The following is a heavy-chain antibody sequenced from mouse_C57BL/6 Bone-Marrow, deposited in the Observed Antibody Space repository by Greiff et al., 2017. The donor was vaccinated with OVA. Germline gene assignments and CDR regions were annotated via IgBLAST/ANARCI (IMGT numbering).Heavy chain of an antibody. J-gene: IGHJ2*01. D-gene: IGHD1-1*02. CDR1: GFTFSDYG. CDR3: ARSYGHFDY. V-gene: IGHV5-17*01. CDR2: ISSGSSTI. Sequence: EVHLVESGGGLVKPGGSLKLSCAASGFTFSDYGMHWVRQAPEKGLEWVAYISSGSSTIYYADTVKGRFTISRDNAKNTLFLQMTSLRSEDTAMYYCARSYGHFDYWGQGTTLTVSS.